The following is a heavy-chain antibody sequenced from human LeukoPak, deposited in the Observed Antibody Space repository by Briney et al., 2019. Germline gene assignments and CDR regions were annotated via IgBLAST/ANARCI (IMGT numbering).Heavy chain of an antibody. CDR3: ARGYCSSTSCYTRYYYYMDV. V-gene: IGHV3-21*01. CDR1: GFTFSSYS. D-gene: IGHD2-2*02. CDR2: ISSSSYI. J-gene: IGHJ6*03. Sequence: GGSLRLSCAASGFTFSSYSMDWVRQAPGKGLEWVSSISSSSYIYYADSVKGRFTISRDNAKNSLYLQMNSLRAEDTAVYYCARGYCSSTSCYTRYYYYMDVWGKGTTVTVSS.